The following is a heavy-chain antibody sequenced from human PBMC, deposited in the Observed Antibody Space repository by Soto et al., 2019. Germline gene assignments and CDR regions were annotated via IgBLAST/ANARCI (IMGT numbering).Heavy chain of an antibody. D-gene: IGHD3-16*01. CDR1: GGSISSGDYY. CDR2: IYYSGST. V-gene: IGHV4-30-4*01. Sequence: QVQLQESGPGLVKPSQTLSLTCTVSGGSISSGDYYWSWIRQPPGKGLEWIGYIYYSGSTYYNPALKSRITMSAGXSKNQFSLRLTSVTXADTAVYYCAVSSRAYHIFHYWGQGILVTVSS. CDR3: AVSSRAYHIFHY. J-gene: IGHJ4*02.